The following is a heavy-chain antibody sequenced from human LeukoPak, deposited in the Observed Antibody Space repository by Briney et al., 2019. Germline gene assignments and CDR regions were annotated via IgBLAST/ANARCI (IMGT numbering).Heavy chain of an antibody. D-gene: IGHD2-2*01. CDR2: IYHSGST. CDR3: ARQRGDCSSTSCYAPN. J-gene: IGHJ4*02. CDR1: GYSISSGYY. V-gene: IGHV4-38-2*01. Sequence: KTSETLSRTCAVSGYSISSGYYWGWIRQPPGKGLEWIGSIYHSGSTYYNPSLKSRVTISVDTSKNQFSLKLSSVTAADTAVYYCARQRGDCSSTSCYAPNWGQGTLVTVSS.